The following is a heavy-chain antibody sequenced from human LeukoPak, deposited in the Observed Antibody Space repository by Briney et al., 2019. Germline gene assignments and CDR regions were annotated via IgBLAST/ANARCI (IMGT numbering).Heavy chain of an antibody. J-gene: IGHJ4*02. Sequence: PGGSLRLSCAASGFTFSSYAMSWVRQAPGKGLEWVSAISGSGGSTYYADSVKGRFTISRDNFKNTLYPQMNSLRAADTAVYYCARWDSSGYPIWGQGTLVTVSS. V-gene: IGHV3-23*01. D-gene: IGHD3-22*01. CDR1: GFTFSSYA. CDR2: ISGSGGST. CDR3: ARWDSSGYPI.